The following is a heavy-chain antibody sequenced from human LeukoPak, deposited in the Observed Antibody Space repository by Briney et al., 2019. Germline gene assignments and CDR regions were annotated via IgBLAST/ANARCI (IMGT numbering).Heavy chain of an antibody. J-gene: IGHJ4*02. Sequence: PSETLSLKCTVSGGSISSHYWRWLRQPPGKGLEWSGYIYYSGSTNYNPSLKSRVTISVNTSKNQFSLKLSSVTAADTAVYYCARESRQRVRNYYFDYWGQGTLVTVSS. CDR2: IYYSGST. CDR1: GGSISSHY. CDR3: ARESRQRVRNYYFDY. V-gene: IGHV4-59*11. D-gene: IGHD6-25*01.